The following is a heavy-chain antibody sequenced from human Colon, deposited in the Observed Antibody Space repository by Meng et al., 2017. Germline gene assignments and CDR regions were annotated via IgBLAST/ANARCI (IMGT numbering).Heavy chain of an antibody. CDR3: ATGPGYSSGLDS. Sequence: VQLQASGPRLVTPSETLPLTCTASGGPLISGDDYWSWIRQAPGKGLEWIGYISYSGNSLYNPSLKSRVDISTDTSRRQCSLKFNSVTAADTAIYYCATGPGYSSGLDSWGRGALVTVSS. J-gene: IGHJ4*02. CDR2: ISYSGNS. D-gene: IGHD6-19*01. V-gene: IGHV4-61*08. CDR1: GGPLISGDDY.